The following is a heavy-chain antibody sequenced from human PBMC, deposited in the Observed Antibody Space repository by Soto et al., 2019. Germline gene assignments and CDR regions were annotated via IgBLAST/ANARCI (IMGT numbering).Heavy chain of an antibody. V-gene: IGHV1-18*01. CDR3: AREGGLGTEKHPDGLDV. Sequence: QVQLVQSVGEVKKPGASVRVSCQASGYPFNTIAIHWVRQAPGHGLEWLGRMSGRSGDPNCAPTVRDRITMATDTSTNTAYLALSSLRSDDTAVYYCAREGGLGTEKHPDGLDVGCQGTTVTV. D-gene: IGHD1-26*01. CDR1: GYPFNTIA. J-gene: IGHJ6*02. CDR2: MSGRSGDP.